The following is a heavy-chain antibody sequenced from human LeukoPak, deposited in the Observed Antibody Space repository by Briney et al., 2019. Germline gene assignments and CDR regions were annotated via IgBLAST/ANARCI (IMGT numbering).Heavy chain of an antibody. CDR1: GGSICSYY. D-gene: IGHD6-13*01. J-gene: IGHJ6*03. V-gene: IGHV4-4*07. CDR3: ARGLAAAASYYYYYYYMDV. Sequence: SETLSLTCTVSGGSICSYYWSWIRQPAGKGLEWIGRIYTSGSTNYNPSLKSRVTMSVDTSKNQFSLKLSSVTAADTAVYYCARGLAAAASYYYYYYYMDVWGKGTTVTVSS. CDR2: IYTSGST.